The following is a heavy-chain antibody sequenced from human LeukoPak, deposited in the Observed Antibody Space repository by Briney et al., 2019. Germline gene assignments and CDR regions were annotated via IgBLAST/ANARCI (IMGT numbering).Heavy chain of an antibody. Sequence: PSETLSLTCTVSGGSISSYYWSWIRQPPGKGLEWIGYIYYSGSTNYNPSLKRRVTISVDTSKNQFSLKLSSVTAADTAVYYCARDRSGGKYSSSWYAGHWFDPWGQGTLVTVSS. V-gene: IGHV4-59*01. CDR3: ARDRSGGKYSSSWYAGHWFDP. CDR2: IYYSGST. D-gene: IGHD6-13*01. CDR1: GGSISSYY. J-gene: IGHJ5*02.